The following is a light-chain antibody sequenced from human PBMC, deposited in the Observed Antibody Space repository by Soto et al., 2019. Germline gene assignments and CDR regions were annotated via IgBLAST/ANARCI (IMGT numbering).Light chain of an antibody. CDR3: QSYDRSPSQDVV. V-gene: IGLV1-40*01. CDR2: ANT. Sequence: QSVLTQPPSVSGAPGQRVTISCTESSSNNGTDSDVHWYQQLPGTAPKLLIFANTNRPSGVPDRFSGSKSGTAASLAITGLQAEDEAVYYCQSYDRSPSQDVVFGGGTQLTVL. J-gene: IGLJ2*01. CDR1: SSNNGTDSD.